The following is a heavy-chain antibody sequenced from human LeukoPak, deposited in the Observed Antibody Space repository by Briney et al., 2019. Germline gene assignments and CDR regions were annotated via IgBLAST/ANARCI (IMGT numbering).Heavy chain of an antibody. CDR2: ISAYNVYT. J-gene: IGHJ5*01. V-gene: IGHV1-18*01. D-gene: IGHD3-22*01. Sequence: ASLKLSCKASGYNFSNYGINWMPHAPGQRLKWMGWISAYNVYTNYAQKFRDRVTMTTDTSTNKAYMEVSSLRSEDTAVYYCVGYYDSSGYYSGFDPWGQGTVVSVFS. CDR3: VGYYDSSGYYSGFDP. CDR1: GYNFSNYG.